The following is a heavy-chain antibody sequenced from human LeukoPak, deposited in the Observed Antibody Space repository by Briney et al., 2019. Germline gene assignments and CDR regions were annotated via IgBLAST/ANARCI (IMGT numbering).Heavy chain of an antibody. CDR3: AREMATINAFDI. CDR2: IYYSGST. Sequence: SETLSLTCTVSGGSITTYDWSWSWVRQPPGKGLEWIGYIYYSGSTNYNPSLKSRVTISVDTSKNQFSLKLSSVTAADTAVYYCAREMATINAFDIWGQGTMVTVSS. J-gene: IGHJ3*02. CDR1: GGSITTYD. D-gene: IGHD5-24*01. V-gene: IGHV4-59*01.